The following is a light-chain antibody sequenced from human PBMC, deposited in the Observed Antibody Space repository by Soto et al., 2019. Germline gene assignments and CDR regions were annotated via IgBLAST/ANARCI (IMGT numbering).Light chain of an antibody. J-gene: IGLJ2*01. Sequence: QSALTQPPSASGSPGQSVTISCTGTSSDVGGYDFVSWYQQYPGKAPKLVIYEVTKRPSGVPDRFSGSRSGNTASLTVSGLQSEDEADYYCSSYAAYNNVVFGGGTKVTVL. CDR2: EVT. CDR3: SSYAAYNNVV. CDR1: SSDVGGYDF. V-gene: IGLV2-8*01.